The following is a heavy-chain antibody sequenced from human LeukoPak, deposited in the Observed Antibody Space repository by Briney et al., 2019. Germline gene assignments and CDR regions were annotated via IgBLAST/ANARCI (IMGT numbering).Heavy chain of an antibody. CDR3: TRDWYDY. D-gene: IGHD6-13*01. Sequence: GGSLRLSCAASGFTFSTFAMIWVRQAPGKGLEWVSVIGGSGSYTYYADSVKGRFTISRDNSKDTLYLQMNSLRPEDTAVYYCTRDWYDYWGQGTLVTVSS. V-gene: IGHV3-23*01. CDR1: GFTFSTFA. J-gene: IGHJ4*02. CDR2: IGGSGSYT.